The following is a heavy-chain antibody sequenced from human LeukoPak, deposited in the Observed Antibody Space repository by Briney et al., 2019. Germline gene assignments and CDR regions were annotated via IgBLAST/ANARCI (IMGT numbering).Heavy chain of an antibody. Sequence: GESLKISCKGSGYGFTSYWIGWVRQMPGKGLEWMGIIYPGDSDTRYSPSFQGQVTISADKSISTAYLQWSSLKASDTAMYYCARPQFWNPYYFDYWGQGTLVTVSS. CDR3: ARPQFWNPYYFDY. V-gene: IGHV5-51*01. J-gene: IGHJ4*02. D-gene: IGHD1-1*01. CDR2: IYPGDSDT. CDR1: GYGFTSYW.